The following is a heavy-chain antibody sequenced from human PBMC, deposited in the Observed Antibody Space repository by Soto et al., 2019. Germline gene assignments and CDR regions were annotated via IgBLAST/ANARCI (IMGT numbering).Heavy chain of an antibody. CDR1: RIRFSIFS. D-gene: IGHD3-10*01. CDR2: ISSSSGYI. Sequence: SRRLAGVSARIRFSIFSVKIVRQAPGKGLEYVSVISSSSGYIYYADSVKGRLTVSRDNARNKLFLQMSGLREEDTAFYYRARHDRGDYYYYGLCLWGQGTTV. CDR3: ARHDRGDYYYYGLCL. V-gene: IGHV3-21*01. J-gene: IGHJ6*02.